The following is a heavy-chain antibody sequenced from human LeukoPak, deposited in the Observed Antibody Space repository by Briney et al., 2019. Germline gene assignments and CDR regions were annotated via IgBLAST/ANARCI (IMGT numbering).Heavy chain of an antibody. D-gene: IGHD5-12*01. CDR1: GGSLSSYY. J-gene: IGHJ4*01. V-gene: IGHV4-4*07. CDR2: IHTSGST. Sequence: PSETLSLTCTVSGGSLSSYYWSWIRQPAGKGLELIGRIHTSGSTNYDPSLKSRATMSVDTSKNQFSLNLSSVTAADTAVYYCARGWINLDYWGHGTLVTVSS. CDR3: ARGWINLDY.